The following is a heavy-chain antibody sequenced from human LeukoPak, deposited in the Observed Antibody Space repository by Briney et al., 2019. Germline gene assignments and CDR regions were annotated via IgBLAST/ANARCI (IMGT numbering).Heavy chain of an antibody. CDR2: IRYDGSNK. D-gene: IGHD6-19*01. CDR1: GFTFSSYG. CDR3: AKDWDRGSGWYSTGLDAFDI. J-gene: IGHJ3*02. Sequence: GGSLRLSCAASGFTFSSYGTHWVRQAPGKGLEWVAFIRYDGSNKYYADSVKGRFTISRDNSKNTLYLQMNSLRAEDTAVYYCAKDWDRGSGWYSTGLDAFDIWGQGTMVTVSS. V-gene: IGHV3-30*02.